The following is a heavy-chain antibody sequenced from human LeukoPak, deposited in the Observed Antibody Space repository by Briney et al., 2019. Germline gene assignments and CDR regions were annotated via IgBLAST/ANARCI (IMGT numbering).Heavy chain of an antibody. V-gene: IGHV3-48*04. D-gene: IGHD2-15*01. CDR2: ISSSSITI. Sequence: GGSLILSCAAPRFTFSSYSFNYVRQAPLQLLHLVSLISSSSITIYYADSVKGRFTISRDNAEKSLYLQMNSLRAEDTAVYYCASDRGGSYSAIDYWGQGTLVTVSS. J-gene: IGHJ4*02. CDR1: RFTFSSYS. CDR3: ASDRGGSYSAIDY.